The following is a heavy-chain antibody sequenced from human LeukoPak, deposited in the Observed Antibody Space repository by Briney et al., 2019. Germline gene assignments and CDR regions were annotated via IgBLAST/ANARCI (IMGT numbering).Heavy chain of an antibody. V-gene: IGHV3-21*04. CDR2: ISSSSSI. D-gene: IGHD6-13*01. Sequence: PGGSLRLSCAASGFTFSSYSMNWVRQAPGKGLEWVSSISSSSSIYYADSVKGRFTISRDNSKNTLYLQMNSLRVEDTAVYDCAKELGIGGGDTGGGLGYWGHGIPVTVSS. CDR3: AKELGIGGGDTGGGLGY. J-gene: IGHJ4*03. CDR1: GFTFSSYS.